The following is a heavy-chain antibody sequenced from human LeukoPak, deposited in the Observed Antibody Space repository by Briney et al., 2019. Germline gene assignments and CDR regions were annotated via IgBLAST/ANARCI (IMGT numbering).Heavy chain of an antibody. D-gene: IGHD2-2*01. J-gene: IGHJ4*02. CDR1: GGSISSSDW. Sequence: SGTLSLTCAVSGGSISSSDWWSWVRRPPGRGLEWIGYIYRSEDTNYNPSLKSRVTMSLDKSKNQFSLKLSSVTAADTAVYYCARDPHCSSTNCPFDYWGQGTLVIVSS. V-gene: IGHV4-4*02. CDR2: IYRSEDT. CDR3: ARDPHCSSTNCPFDY.